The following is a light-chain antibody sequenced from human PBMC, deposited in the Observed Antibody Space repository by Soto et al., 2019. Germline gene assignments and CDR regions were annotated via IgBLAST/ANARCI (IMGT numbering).Light chain of an antibody. CDR1: QSINTW. CDR3: QQYNSYSWT. J-gene: IGKJ1*01. CDR2: KAS. V-gene: IGKV1-5*03. Sequence: DIQMTQSPSTLSASVGDRVTITCRASQSINTWLAWYQQKPGKAPNLLIYKASSLQSAVPSRFTGCVSGTLFSLTISSLQPDDFATYYCQQYNSYSWTFGRGTKVEIK.